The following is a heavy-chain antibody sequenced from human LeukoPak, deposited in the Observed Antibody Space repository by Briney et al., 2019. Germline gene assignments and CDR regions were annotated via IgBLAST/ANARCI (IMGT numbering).Heavy chain of an antibody. CDR3: ASPGYSSGWYTY. Sequence: GGSLRLSCAASGLTLSSCWMHWVRQAPGKGLVWVSRINSDGSSTSYADSVKGRFTISRDNAKNTLYLQMNSLRAEDTAVYYCASPGYSSGWYTYWGQGTLVTVSS. V-gene: IGHV3-74*01. D-gene: IGHD6-19*01. CDR1: GLTLSSCW. J-gene: IGHJ4*02. CDR2: INSDGSST.